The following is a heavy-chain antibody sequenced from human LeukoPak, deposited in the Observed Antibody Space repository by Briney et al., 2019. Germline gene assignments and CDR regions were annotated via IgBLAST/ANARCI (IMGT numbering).Heavy chain of an antibody. CDR3: AKGTKPVMTIPDY. CDR1: GFMFSSYG. D-gene: IGHD1/OR15-1a*01. V-gene: IGHV3-48*01. CDR2: ISSSSSTK. J-gene: IGHJ4*02. Sequence: GGSLRLSCAASGFMFSSYGMNWVRQAPGKGLEWVSYISSSSSTKYYADSVKGRFIISKDNAKNSLYLQMNSLRAEDTAVYYCAKGTKPVMTIPDYWGQGILVTVSS.